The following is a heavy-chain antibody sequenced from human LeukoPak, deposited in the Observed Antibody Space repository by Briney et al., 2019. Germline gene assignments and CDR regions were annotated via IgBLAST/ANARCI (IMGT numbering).Heavy chain of an antibody. Sequence: ASVKVSCKASGNTFTSYDINWVRQATGQGLEWMGWMNPNSGNTGYAQKFQGRVTMTRNTSISTAYMELSSLRSEDTAVYYCARGRKGGPYYYGSGQKNFDYWGQGTLVTVSS. D-gene: IGHD3-10*01. CDR2: MNPNSGNT. V-gene: IGHV1-8*01. CDR1: GNTFTSYD. J-gene: IGHJ4*02. CDR3: ARGRKGGPYYYGSGQKNFDY.